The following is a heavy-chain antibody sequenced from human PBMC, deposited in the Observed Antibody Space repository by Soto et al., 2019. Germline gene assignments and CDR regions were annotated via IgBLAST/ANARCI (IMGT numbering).Heavy chain of an antibody. V-gene: IGHV3-23*01. J-gene: IGHJ4*02. CDR2: ISGSGGST. CDR1: GFTFSSYA. CDR3: AKVVKYCSGGSCALFDY. Sequence: GGSLRLSCAASGFTFSSYAMSWVRQAPGKGLEWVSAISGSGGSTYYADSVKGRFTISRDNSKNTLYLQMNSLRAEDTAVYYCAKVVKYCSGGSCALFDYWGQGTLVTVSS. D-gene: IGHD2-15*01.